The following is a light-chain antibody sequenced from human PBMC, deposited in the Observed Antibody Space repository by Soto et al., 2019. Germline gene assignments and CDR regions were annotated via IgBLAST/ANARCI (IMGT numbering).Light chain of an antibody. CDR2: EVT. J-gene: IGLJ3*02. V-gene: IGLV2-14*01. CDR1: NSDVGAYNY. CDR3: SSYTSSTTWV. Sequence: QSVLTQPASVSGSPGQSITISCTGTNSDVGAYNYVSWYQQHPGKAPKLMIYEVTNRPSGVSNRFSGSKSDNTASLTISGLQGEDEADYYCSSYTSSTTWVFGGGTKLTVL.